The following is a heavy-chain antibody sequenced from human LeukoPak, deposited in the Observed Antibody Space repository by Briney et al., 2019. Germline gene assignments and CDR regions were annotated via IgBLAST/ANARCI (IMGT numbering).Heavy chain of an antibody. CDR1: GITLSNYG. CDR2: ISDRGGST. Sequence: GWSLRLSCAVSGITLSNYGMTWVRQAPGKGLEWVAGISDRGGSTNYADSVKGRFTISRDNPKNTLYLRMNSLRAEDTAVYFCARRGVVIRAVIVVGFHKEAYYFDYWGQGALVTVSS. D-gene: IGHD2-15*01. CDR3: ARRGVVIRAVIVVGFHKEAYYFDY. V-gene: IGHV3-23*01. J-gene: IGHJ4*02.